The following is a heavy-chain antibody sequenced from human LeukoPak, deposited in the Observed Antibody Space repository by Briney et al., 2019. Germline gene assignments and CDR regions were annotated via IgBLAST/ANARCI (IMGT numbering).Heavy chain of an antibody. J-gene: IGHJ4*02. CDR2: VDPEDGET. Sequence: GASVKVSCKVSGYTFTDYYMHWVQQAPGKGLEWMGLVDPEDGETIYAEKFQGRVTITADTSTDTAYMELSSLRSEDTAVYYCATEIELRGGSYRELDYWGQGTLVTVSS. D-gene: IGHD1-26*01. CDR1: GYTFTDYY. CDR3: ATEIELRGGSYRELDY. V-gene: IGHV1-69-2*01.